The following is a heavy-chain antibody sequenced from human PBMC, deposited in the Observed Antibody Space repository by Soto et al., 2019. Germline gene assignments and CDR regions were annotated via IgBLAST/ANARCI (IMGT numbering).Heavy chain of an antibody. V-gene: IGHV5-10-1*01. CDR1: GCSESSYW. D-gene: IGHD4-4*01. Sequence: GAALKSSDEGCGCSESSYWSTWVRQMPGKGLEWMGRIDPSDSYTNYSPSFQGHVTISADKSISTAYLQWSSLKASDTAMYYCARSGVMATVTPTGYYYGMDVWGQGTTVTVSS. CDR2: IDPSDSYT. J-gene: IGHJ6*02. CDR3: ARSGVMATVTPTGYYYGMDV.